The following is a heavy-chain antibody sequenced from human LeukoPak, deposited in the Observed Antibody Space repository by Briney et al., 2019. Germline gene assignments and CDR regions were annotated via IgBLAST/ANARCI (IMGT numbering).Heavy chain of an antibody. CDR2: IYYSGST. D-gene: IGHD3-22*01. Sequence: PSETLSLTCTVPGGSISSYYWSWIRQPPGKGLEWIGYIYYSGSTNYNPSLKSRVTISVDTSKNQFSLKLSSVTAADTAVYYCARDLTEYYYDSSGYVHWFDPWGQGTLVTVSS. V-gene: IGHV4-59*01. CDR3: ARDLTEYYYDSSGYVHWFDP. J-gene: IGHJ5*02. CDR1: GGSISSYY.